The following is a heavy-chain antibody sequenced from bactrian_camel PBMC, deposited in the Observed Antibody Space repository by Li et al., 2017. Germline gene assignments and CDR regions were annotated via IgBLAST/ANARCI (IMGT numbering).Heavy chain of an antibody. CDR3: AASGGQLGRWCYEFPVNWVSWLYN. J-gene: IGHJ4*01. D-gene: IGHD3*01. Sequence: LVESGGGSVQAGGSLKLSCAASGYTYCMGWFRQATGKEREGVAALDRVGTTSYADSVKGRFTIAQDNGKNTLYLQMNSLKPEDTAMYHCAASGGQLGRWCYEFPVNWVSWLYNWGQGTQVTVS. V-gene: IGHV3S55*01. CDR1: GYTYC. CDR2: LDRVGTT.